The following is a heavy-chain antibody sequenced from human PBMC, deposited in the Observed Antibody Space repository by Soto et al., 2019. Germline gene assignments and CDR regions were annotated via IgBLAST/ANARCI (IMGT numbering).Heavy chain of an antibody. Sequence: SETLSLTCTVSGGSISSGGYYWSWIRQHPGKGLEWIGYIYYSGSTYYNPSLKSRVTISVDTSKNQFSLKLSSVTAADTAVYYCARVSRMNTLFDYWGQGTLVTVSS. CDR1: GGSISSGGYY. D-gene: IGHD3-3*02. CDR2: IYYSGST. V-gene: IGHV4-31*03. J-gene: IGHJ4*02. CDR3: ARVSRMNTLFDY.